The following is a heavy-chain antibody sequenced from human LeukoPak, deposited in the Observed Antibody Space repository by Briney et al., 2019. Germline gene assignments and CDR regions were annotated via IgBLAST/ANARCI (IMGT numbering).Heavy chain of an antibody. Sequence: GASVKVSCKASGYTFTSYDINWVRQATGQWLEWMGWMNPNSGNTGYAQKFQGRVTMTRNTSISTAYMELSSLRSEDTAVYYCARGVVPAALGYYGMDVWGQGTTVTVSS. CDR2: MNPNSGNT. CDR3: ARGVVPAALGYYGMDV. V-gene: IGHV1-8*01. D-gene: IGHD2-2*01. J-gene: IGHJ6*02. CDR1: GYTFTSYD.